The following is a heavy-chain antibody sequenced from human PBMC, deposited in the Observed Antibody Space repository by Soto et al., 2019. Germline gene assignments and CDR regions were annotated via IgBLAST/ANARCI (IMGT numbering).Heavy chain of an antibody. CDR2: ISGSGATT. V-gene: IGHV3-23*01. CDR3: ANQGYYGSGRYAWGEFEY. Sequence: EVQLLESGGGLVQPGGSLRLSCAASGFTFANYAMSWVRQAPGKGLEWVSAISGSGATTHYADSVKGRFTISRDNSKNTLYLQMNSLRAEHAAVYYCANQGYYGSGRYAWGEFEYWGQGTLVTVSA. J-gene: IGHJ4*02. CDR1: GFTFANYA. D-gene: IGHD3-10*01.